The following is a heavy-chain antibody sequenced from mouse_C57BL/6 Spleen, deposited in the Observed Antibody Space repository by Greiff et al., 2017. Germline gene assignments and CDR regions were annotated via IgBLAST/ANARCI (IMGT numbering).Heavy chain of an antibody. CDR2: IYPGDGDT. D-gene: IGHD2-3*01. V-gene: IGHV1-82*01. J-gene: IGHJ2*01. CDR1: GYAFSSSW. CDR3: AIYDGYDY. Sequence: QVQLQQSGPELVKPGASVKISCKASGYAFSSSWMNWVKQRPGKGLEWIGRIYPGDGDTNYNGKFKGKATLTADKSSSTAYMQLSSLTSEDSAVYFCAIYDGYDYWGQGTTLTVSS.